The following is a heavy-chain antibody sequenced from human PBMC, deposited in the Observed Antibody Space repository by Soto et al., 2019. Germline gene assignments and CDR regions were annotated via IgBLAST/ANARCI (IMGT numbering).Heavy chain of an antibody. CDR2: INPHSGGT. V-gene: IGHV1-2*02. Sequence: AAVKVSCKASGYTFTDYFLHWVRQAPGQGLEWMGWINPHSGGTNYAQKFQGRVTMTRDTSISTAYMELSRLRSDDTAVYYCARFRSSSSFYFDYWGQGTLVTVSS. CDR1: GYTFTDYF. CDR3: ARFRSSSSFYFDY. J-gene: IGHJ4*02. D-gene: IGHD6-6*01.